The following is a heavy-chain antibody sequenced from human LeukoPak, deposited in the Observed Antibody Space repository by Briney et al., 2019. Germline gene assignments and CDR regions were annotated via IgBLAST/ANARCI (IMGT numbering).Heavy chain of an antibody. V-gene: IGHV4-30-2*01. CDR1: GGSISSGGYY. CDR3: ARIDSLYSSSWYSDY. J-gene: IGHJ4*02. D-gene: IGHD6-13*01. CDR2: IYHSGGT. Sequence: SETQSLTCSVSGGSISSGGYYWSWIRQPPGKGLEWIGYIYHSGGTYYNPSLKSRVTISVDRSKNQFSLKLSSVTAADTAVYYCARIDSLYSSSWYSDYWGQGTLVTVSS.